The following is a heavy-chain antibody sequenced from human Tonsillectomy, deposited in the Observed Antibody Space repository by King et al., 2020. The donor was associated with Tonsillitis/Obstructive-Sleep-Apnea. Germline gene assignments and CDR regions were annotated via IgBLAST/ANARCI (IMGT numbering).Heavy chain of an antibody. CDR2: ISYDGSNK. V-gene: IGHV3-30*04. J-gene: IGHJ6*03. CDR1: GFTFSSYA. CDR3: ARGGYCSSTSCPEGYYYYYMDV. Sequence: VQLVESGGGVVQPGRSLRLSCAASGFTFSSYAMHWVRQAPGKGLEWVAVISYDGSNKYYADSVKGRFTISRDNSKNTPYLQMNSLRAEDTAVYYCARGGYCSSTSCPEGYYYYYMDVWGKGTTVTVSS. D-gene: IGHD2-2*01.